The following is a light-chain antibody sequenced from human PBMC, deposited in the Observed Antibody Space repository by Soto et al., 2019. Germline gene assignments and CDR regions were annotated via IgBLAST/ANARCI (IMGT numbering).Light chain of an antibody. V-gene: IGKV3-15*01. CDR3: QQYNNWPIT. J-gene: IGKJ4*01. CDR1: QSVSSN. Sequence: EIVMTQSPATLSVSPGERATLSCRASQSVSSNLAWYQQKPGQAPRLLIYGASTRATGIPARFRGSGSGTEFTLTISSLQSADFAVYYCQQYNNWPITFGGGTKVEIK. CDR2: GAS.